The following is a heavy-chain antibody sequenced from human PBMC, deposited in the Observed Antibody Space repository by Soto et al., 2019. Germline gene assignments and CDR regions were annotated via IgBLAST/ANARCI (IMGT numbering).Heavy chain of an antibody. CDR2: IYYSGST. Sequence: SETLSLTCTVSGGSISSSSYYWGWIRQPPGKGLEWIGSIYYSGSTYYNPSLKSRVTISVDTSKNQFSLKLSSVPAADTAVYYCARQSIAAAGKGYGYYYYGMDVWGQGTTVTVSS. J-gene: IGHJ6*02. V-gene: IGHV4-39*01. CDR1: GGSISSSSYY. CDR3: ARQSIAAAGKGYGYYYYGMDV. D-gene: IGHD6-13*01.